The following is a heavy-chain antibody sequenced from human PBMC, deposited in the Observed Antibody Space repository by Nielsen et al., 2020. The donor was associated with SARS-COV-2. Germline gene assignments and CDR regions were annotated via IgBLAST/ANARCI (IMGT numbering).Heavy chain of an antibody. V-gene: IGHV3-33*01. CDR3: ARSYYDYYFDY. Sequence: GESLKISCAASGFTFSSYGMHWVRQAPGKGLEWVAVIWYDGSNKYYADSVKGRFTISRDNSKNTLYLQMNSLRAEDTAVYYCARSYYDYYFDYWGQGTLVTVSS. J-gene: IGHJ4*02. CDR1: GFTFSSYG. CDR2: IWYDGSNK. D-gene: IGHD5-12*01.